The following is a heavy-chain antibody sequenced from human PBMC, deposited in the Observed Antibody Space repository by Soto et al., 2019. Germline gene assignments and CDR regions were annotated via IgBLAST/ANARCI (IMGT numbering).Heavy chain of an antibody. Sequence: GGSLRLSCAASGFTFDDYAMHWVRQGPGKGLEWVSGISWNSDMITYADSVKGRFTVSRDNAKNSLDLEMNSLRVEDTALYYCVKDTYILVGATHLDSWGQGTLVTVSS. CDR3: VKDTYILVGATHLDS. CDR2: ISWNSDMI. V-gene: IGHV3-9*01. CDR1: GFTFDDYA. J-gene: IGHJ4*02. D-gene: IGHD1-26*01.